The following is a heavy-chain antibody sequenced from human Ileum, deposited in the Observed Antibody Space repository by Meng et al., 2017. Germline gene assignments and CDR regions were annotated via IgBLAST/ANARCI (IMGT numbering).Heavy chain of an antibody. CDR2: IDHVGIA. D-gene: IGHD4-23*01. J-gene: IGHJ4*02. CDR3: ARHGGYYQDF. Sequence: QLGQQGSGLGLAKASVTVSCTGSGSAVSMSVVSCSSRVRQSAGKGMEWIVQIDHVGIAYYKSSLKSRVTMSIAQTTSQFSLSLTSVSAADTDVYYCARHGGYYQDFWGQGTLVTVSS. CDR1: AVSMSVVSC. V-gene: IGHV4-4*02.